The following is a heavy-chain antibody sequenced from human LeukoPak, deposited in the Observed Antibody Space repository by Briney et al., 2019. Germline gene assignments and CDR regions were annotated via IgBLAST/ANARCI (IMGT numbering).Heavy chain of an antibody. CDR3: AKFPEYYYDSSGYYSGFYYFDY. Sequence: GGSLRLSCAASGFTFSSYAMSWVRQAPGKGLEWVSAISGSGGSTYYADSVKGRFTISRDNSKNTLYLQMNGLRAEDTAVYYCAKFPEYYYDSSGYYSGFYYFDYWGQGTLVTVSS. CDR1: GFTFSSYA. D-gene: IGHD3-22*01. CDR2: ISGSGGST. J-gene: IGHJ4*02. V-gene: IGHV3-23*01.